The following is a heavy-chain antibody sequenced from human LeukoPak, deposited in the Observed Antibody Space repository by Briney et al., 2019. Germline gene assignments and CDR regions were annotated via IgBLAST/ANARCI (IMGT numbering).Heavy chain of an antibody. Sequence: ASVKVSYKASGYTFTSYAMNWVRQAPGQGLEWMGWISTNTGNPTYAQGFTGRFVFSLDTSVSTAYLQISSLKAEDTAVYYCARGVYYDSSGCRTRLQHWGQGTLVTVSS. CDR1: GYTFTSYA. CDR3: ARGVYYDSSGCRTRLQH. CDR2: ISTNTGNP. D-gene: IGHD3-22*01. V-gene: IGHV7-4-1*02. J-gene: IGHJ1*01.